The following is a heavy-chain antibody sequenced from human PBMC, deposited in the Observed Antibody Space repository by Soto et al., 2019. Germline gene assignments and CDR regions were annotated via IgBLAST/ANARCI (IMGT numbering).Heavy chain of an antibody. D-gene: IGHD4-17*01. CDR2: VHYSGST. Sequence: PSETLSLTCTVSGDSISGYYWTWIRQAPGKGLEWIGYVHYSGSTHYTPSLKSRVAISVDMSKNQFSLKLNSVTAADTAIYFCARNHYGDPPLNNWFDPWGQGTLVTVSS. CDR1: GDSISGYY. CDR3: ARNHYGDPPLNNWFDP. V-gene: IGHV4-59*01. J-gene: IGHJ5*02.